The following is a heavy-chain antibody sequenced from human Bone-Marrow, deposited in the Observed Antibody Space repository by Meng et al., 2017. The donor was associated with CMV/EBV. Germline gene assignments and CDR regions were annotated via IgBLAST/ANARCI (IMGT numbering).Heavy chain of an antibody. CDR1: GGTFSSYA. V-gene: IGHV1-69*05. Sequence: SVKVSCKASGGTFSSYAISWVRQAPGQGLEWMGGIIPIFGTANYAQKFQGRVTITTDESTSTAYMELSSLRSDDTAVHYCARIRVWFGDFAYWGQGTLVTVSS. D-gene: IGHD3-10*01. J-gene: IGHJ4*02. CDR3: ARIRVWFGDFAY. CDR2: IIPIFGTA.